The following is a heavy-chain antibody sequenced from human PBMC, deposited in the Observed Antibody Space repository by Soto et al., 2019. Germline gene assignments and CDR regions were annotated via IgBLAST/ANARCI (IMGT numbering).Heavy chain of an antibody. J-gene: IGHJ6*02. V-gene: IGHV3-49*03. Sequence: PGGSLRLSCTASGFTFGDYAMSWFRQAPGKGLEWVGFIRSKAYGGTTEYAASVKGRFTISRDDSKSIAYLQMNSLKTEDTAVYYCTRRETNYDILTASYYYYGMDVWGQGTTVTVSS. D-gene: IGHD3-9*01. CDR2: IRSKAYGGTT. CDR1: GFTFGDYA. CDR3: TRRETNYDILTASYYYYGMDV.